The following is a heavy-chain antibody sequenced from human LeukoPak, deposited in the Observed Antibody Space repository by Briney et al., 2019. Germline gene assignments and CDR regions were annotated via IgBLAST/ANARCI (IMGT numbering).Heavy chain of an antibody. CDR2: ISSSNTYI. V-gene: IGHV3-21*01. CDR1: GFTFSGYS. Sequence: GGSLRLSCAASGFTFSGYSMNWVRQAPGKGLEWVSSISSSNTYILYADSVKGRFTISRDNAKNSLYLQMNSLRAEDTAVYYCARELYCGGDCYTFDYWGQGTLVTVSS. D-gene: IGHD2-21*02. CDR3: ARELYCGGDCYTFDY. J-gene: IGHJ4*02.